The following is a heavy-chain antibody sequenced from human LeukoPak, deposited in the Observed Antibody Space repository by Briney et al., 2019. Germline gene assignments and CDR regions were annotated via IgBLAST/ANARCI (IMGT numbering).Heavy chain of an antibody. D-gene: IGHD2-2*01. CDR3: AREDIVVVPAADYYYGMDV. CDR2: IYTSGST. J-gene: IGHJ6*02. V-gene: IGHV4-4*07. CDR1: GGSISSYY. Sequence: SGTLSLTCTVSGGSISSYYWSWIRQPAGKGLEWIGRIYTSGSTNYNPSLKSRVTMSVDTSKNQFSLKLSSVTAADTAVYYCAREDIVVVPAADYYYGMDVWGQGTTVTVSS.